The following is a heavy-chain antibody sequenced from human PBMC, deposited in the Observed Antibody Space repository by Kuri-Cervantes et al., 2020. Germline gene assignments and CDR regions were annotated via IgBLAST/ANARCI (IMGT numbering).Heavy chain of an antibody. CDR1: GFTLVNSA. Sequence: SVKVSCKASGFTLVNSAVQWVRQARGQRLEWIGWIVVGSGNTNYAQKFQERVTITRDMSTSTAYMELNSLRFEDTAVYYCAAVGPGWVATASSFDYWGQGTLVTVSS. V-gene: IGHV1-58*01. CDR3: AAVGPGWVATASSFDY. D-gene: IGHD5-12*01. CDR2: IVVGSGNT. J-gene: IGHJ4*02.